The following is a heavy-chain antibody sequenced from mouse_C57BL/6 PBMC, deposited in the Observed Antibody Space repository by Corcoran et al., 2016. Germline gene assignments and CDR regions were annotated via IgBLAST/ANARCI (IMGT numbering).Heavy chain of an antibody. J-gene: IGHJ2*01. V-gene: IGHV8-12*01. CDR1: GFSLSTSGMG. Sequence: QVTLKESGPGILQSSQTLSLTCYFSGFSLSTSGMGVSWIRQPSGKGLEWLAHIYWDDDKRYNPSLKSRITNSKDTSRNQVFLKITSVDTEYTATYYCARSRVSYDYGLNYVDYWGQCTTLTVSS. CDR2: IYWDDDK. D-gene: IGHD2-4*01. CDR3: ARSRVSYDYGLNYVDY.